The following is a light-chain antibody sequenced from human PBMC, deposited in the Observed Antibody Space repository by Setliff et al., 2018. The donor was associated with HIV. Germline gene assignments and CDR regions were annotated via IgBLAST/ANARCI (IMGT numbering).Light chain of an antibody. CDR1: SSDIGSHNH. V-gene: IGLV2-8*01. CDR3: CSYGRGDIWV. CDR2: ELS. J-gene: IGLJ3*02. Sequence: QSALAQPPSASGSPGQSVAISCTGTSSDIGSHNHVSWYQQYPGKAPKLMIYELSQRPSGISHRFSGSKSGNTASLTISGLQVEDEADYYCCSYGRGDIWVFGGGTQLTVL.